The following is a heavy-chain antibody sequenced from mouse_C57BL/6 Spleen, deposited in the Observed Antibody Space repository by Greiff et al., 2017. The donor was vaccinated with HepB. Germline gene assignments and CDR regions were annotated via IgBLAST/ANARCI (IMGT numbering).Heavy chain of an antibody. CDR2: INPNYGTT. CDR3: ASLSDYDAMDY. V-gene: IGHV1-39*01. D-gene: IGHD1-3*01. J-gene: IGHJ4*01. Sequence: EVKLLESGPELVKPGASVKISCKASGYSFTDYNMNWVKQSNGKSLEWIGVINPNYGTTSYNQKFKGKATLTVDQSSSTAYMQLNSLTSEDSAVYYCASLSDYDAMDYWGQGTSVTVSS. CDR1: GYSFTDYN.